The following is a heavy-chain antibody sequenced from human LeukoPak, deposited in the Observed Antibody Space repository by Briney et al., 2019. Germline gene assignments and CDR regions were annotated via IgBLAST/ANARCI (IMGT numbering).Heavy chain of an antibody. Sequence: PSQTLSLTCTVSGGSISSGNYYWTWIRQPPGKGLEWIGYINYSGGTYYNSPLKSRITMSVDTSKNQFSLKLISVTPAETAVYYCAGQPFHSGWYGALFDSWGQGTLVTVSS. CDR2: INYSGGT. D-gene: IGHD6-19*01. V-gene: IGHV4-30-4*08. J-gene: IGHJ4*02. CDR1: GGSISSGNYY. CDR3: AGQPFHSGWYGALFDS.